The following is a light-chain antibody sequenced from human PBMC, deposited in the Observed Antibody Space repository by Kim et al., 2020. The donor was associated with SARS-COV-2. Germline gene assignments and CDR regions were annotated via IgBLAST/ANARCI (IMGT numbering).Light chain of an antibody. V-gene: IGLV3-19*01. CDR1: SLRSYS. CDR2: GKN. J-gene: IGLJ3*02. Sequence: GKTVRITSQGDSLRSYSARWYQQKPGQAPVLVIYGKNNRPSGIPDRFSGSSSGNTASLTITGAQAEDEADYYCNSRDSSGNHFWVFGGGTQLTVL. CDR3: NSRDSSGNHFWV.